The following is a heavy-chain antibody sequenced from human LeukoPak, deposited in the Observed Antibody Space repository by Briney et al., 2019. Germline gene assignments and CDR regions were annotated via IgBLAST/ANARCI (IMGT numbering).Heavy chain of an antibody. CDR2: ISGSGGST. CDR1: GFTFSSYA. V-gene: IGHV3-23*01. D-gene: IGHD3-22*01. CDR3: AKDPGYSSGYSDY. J-gene: IGHJ4*02. Sequence: GGSLRLSCAASGFTFSSYAMSWVRQAPGKGLEWVSAISGSGGSTYYADSVKGRFTISRDNSKNTLYLQMNSLRAEDTAAYYCAKDPGYSSGYSDYWGQGTLVTVSS.